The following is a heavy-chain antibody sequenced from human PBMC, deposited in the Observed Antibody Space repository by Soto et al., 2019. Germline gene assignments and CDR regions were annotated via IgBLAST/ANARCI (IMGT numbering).Heavy chain of an antibody. J-gene: IGHJ4*01. CDR3: ASTVVTGC. CDR2: INSDGSST. D-gene: IGHD2-15*01. V-gene: IGHV3-74*01. CDR1: GFTFSSDW. Sequence: EVQLVESGGGLVQPGGSLRLSCAVSGFTFSSDWMHWVRQAPGKGLVWVSRINSDGSSTSYADSVKGRFTISRENAKNRLYLQMSRLGAEDTAVYYCASTVVTGCWGHGTLFTVSS.